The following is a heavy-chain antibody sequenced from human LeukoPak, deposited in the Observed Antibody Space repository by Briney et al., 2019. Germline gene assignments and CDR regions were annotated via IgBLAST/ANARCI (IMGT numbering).Heavy chain of an antibody. J-gene: IGHJ5*02. CDR2: ISGSGGST. CDR1: GFTFSSYA. D-gene: IGHD3-3*01. CDR3: AKTPYYDFWSGYYNWFDP. Sequence: GGPLRLSCAASGFTFSSYAMSWVRQAPGKGLEWVSAISGSGGSTYYADSVKGRFTISRDNSKNTLYLQMNSLRAEDTAVYYCAKTPYYDFWSGYYNWFDPWGQGTLVTVSS. V-gene: IGHV3-23*01.